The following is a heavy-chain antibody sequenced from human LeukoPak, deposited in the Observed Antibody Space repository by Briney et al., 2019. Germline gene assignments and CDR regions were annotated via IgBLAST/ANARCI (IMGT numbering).Heavy chain of an antibody. CDR1: GFTFDDYA. CDR2: ISYNSDSV. J-gene: IGHJ4*02. Sequence: GRSLRLSCAASGFTFDDYAMHWVRQGPGKGLEWVSGISYNSDSVGYADSVKGRFTISRDNARNSLYLQMNSLRPEDTALYYCAKPTKKIGGWYFFDYWGQGTPVTVSS. D-gene: IGHD6-19*01. CDR3: AKPTKKIGGWYFFDY. V-gene: IGHV3-9*01.